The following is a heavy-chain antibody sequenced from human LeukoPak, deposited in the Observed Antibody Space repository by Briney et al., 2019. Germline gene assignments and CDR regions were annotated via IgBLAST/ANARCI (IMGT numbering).Heavy chain of an antibody. Sequence: GGSLRLSCAASGFTFSSYAMHWVRQAPGKGLEWVAVISYDGSNKYYADSVKGRFTISRDNSKNTLYLQMNSLRAEDTAVYYRARDLAGILEWYYFDYWGQGTLVTVSS. CDR3: ARDLAGILEWYYFDY. J-gene: IGHJ4*02. CDR2: ISYDGSNK. CDR1: GFTFSSYA. V-gene: IGHV3-30-3*01. D-gene: IGHD3-3*01.